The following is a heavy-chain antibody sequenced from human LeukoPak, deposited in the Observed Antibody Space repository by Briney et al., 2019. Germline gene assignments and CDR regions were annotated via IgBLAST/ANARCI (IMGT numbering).Heavy chain of an antibody. CDR3: ARDPVRYFDWSDTYYYYYGMDV. D-gene: IGHD3-9*01. J-gene: IGHJ6*02. V-gene: IGHV3-7*01. CDR1: GFTFSSYW. Sequence: GGSLRLSCAASGFTFSSYWMSWVRQAPGKGLEWVANIKQDGSEKYYVDSVKGRFTISRDNAKNSLYLQMNSLRAEDTAVYYCARDPVRYFDWSDTYYYYYGMDVWGQGTTVTVSS. CDR2: IKQDGSEK.